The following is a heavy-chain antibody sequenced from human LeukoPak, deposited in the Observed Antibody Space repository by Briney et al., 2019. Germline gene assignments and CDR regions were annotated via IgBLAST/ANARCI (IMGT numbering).Heavy chain of an antibody. Sequence: GRSLRLSCAASGFTFSTYPMHWVRQAPGKGLEWVAVISYDGSNKYYADSVKGRFAISRDNSKNTLYLQMNSLRAEDTAVYYCARLYSGYDLDDYWGQGTLVTVSS. CDR2: ISYDGSNK. V-gene: IGHV3-30*09. CDR1: GFTFSTYP. J-gene: IGHJ4*02. CDR3: ARLYSGYDLDDY. D-gene: IGHD5-12*01.